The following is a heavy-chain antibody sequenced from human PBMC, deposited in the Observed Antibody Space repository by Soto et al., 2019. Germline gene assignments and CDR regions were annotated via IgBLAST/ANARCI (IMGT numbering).Heavy chain of an antibody. Sequence: GGSLRLSCVASGFTFSYVMHWVRQAPGKGLEWVAVISCGGSSTYYADSVKGRFTISRDNSKNTLYLQMNSLRAEDTAVYYCAKGGVAHYDILTGYYSDYYYYMDVWGKGTTVTVSS. D-gene: IGHD3-9*01. CDR2: ISCGGSST. V-gene: IGHV3-30*18. J-gene: IGHJ6*03. CDR1: GFTFSYV. CDR3: AKGGVAHYDILTGYYSDYYYYMDV.